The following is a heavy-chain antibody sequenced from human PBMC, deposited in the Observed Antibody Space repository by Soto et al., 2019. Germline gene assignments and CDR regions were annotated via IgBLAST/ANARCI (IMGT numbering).Heavy chain of an antibody. V-gene: IGHV4-34*01. J-gene: IGHJ6*03. CDR3: ARAVVPAAKDHYYYMDV. Sequence: SETLSLTCAVYGGSFSGYYWSWIRQPPGKGLEWIGEINHTGSTNYNPSLKSRVTISVDTSKNQFSLKLSSVTAADTAVYYCARAVVPAAKDHYYYMDVWGKGTTVTVSS. CDR2: INHTGST. D-gene: IGHD2-2*01. CDR1: GGSFSGYY.